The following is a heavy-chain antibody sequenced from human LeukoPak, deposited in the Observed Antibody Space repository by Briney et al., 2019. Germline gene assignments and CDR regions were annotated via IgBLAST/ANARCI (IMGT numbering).Heavy chain of an antibody. Sequence: PGGSLRLSCAASGFTFSDYYMGWIRQAPGKGLEWVSYISSSSSYTNYADSVKGRFTISRDNAKNSLYLQMNSLRAEDTAVYYCARARFGDYYFDYWGQGTLVTVSS. CDR2: ISSSSSYT. J-gene: IGHJ4*02. V-gene: IGHV3-11*06. D-gene: IGHD2-21*02. CDR3: ARARFGDYYFDY. CDR1: GFTFSDYY.